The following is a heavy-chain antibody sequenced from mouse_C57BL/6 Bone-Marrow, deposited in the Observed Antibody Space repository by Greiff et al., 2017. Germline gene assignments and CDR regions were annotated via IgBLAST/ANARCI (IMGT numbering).Heavy chain of an antibody. J-gene: IGHJ2*01. D-gene: IGHD2-4*01. V-gene: IGHV1-62-2*01. Sequence: VKLVESGAELVKPGASVKLSCKASGYIFTEYTIHWVKQRSGQGLEWIGWFYPGSGSIKYNERFKDKATLTADKSSNTVYMELSRLTSEDSAVYFCARHERYYDYEGYFDYGGQGTTLTVSS. CDR2: FYPGSGSI. CDR3: ARHERYYDYEGYFDY. CDR1: GYIFTEYT.